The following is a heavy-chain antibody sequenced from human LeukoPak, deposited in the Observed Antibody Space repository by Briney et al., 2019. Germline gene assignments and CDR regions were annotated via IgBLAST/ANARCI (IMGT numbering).Heavy chain of an antibody. J-gene: IGHJ6*02. Sequence: GGSLRLSCAASGFTFSSYSMNWVRQAPGKGLEWVSSISSSSSYIYYADSVKGRFTISRDNAKNSLYLQMNSLRAEDMAVYYCARPRRVGYYYYGMDVWGQGTTVTVSS. CDR3: ARPRRVGYYYYGMDV. V-gene: IGHV3-21*01. D-gene: IGHD1-26*01. CDR1: GFTFSSYS. CDR2: ISSSSSYI.